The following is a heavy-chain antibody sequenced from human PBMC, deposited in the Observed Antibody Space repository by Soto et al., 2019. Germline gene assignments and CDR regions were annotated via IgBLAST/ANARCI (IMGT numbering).Heavy chain of an antibody. Sequence: GASVKVSCKASGYTFTSYYMHWVRQAPGQGLEWMGIISPSGGSTSYAQKFQGRVTMTRDTSTSTVYMELSSLRSEDTAVYYCARDRMAMATTYYYYYYGMDVWGQGTTVTVSS. CDR2: ISPSGGST. D-gene: IGHD1-1*01. CDR1: GYTFTSYY. V-gene: IGHV1-46*01. J-gene: IGHJ6*02. CDR3: ARDRMAMATTYYYYYYGMDV.